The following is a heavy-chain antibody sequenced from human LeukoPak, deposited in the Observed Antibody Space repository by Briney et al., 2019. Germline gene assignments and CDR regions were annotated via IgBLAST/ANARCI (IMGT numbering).Heavy chain of an antibody. CDR2: IIPTFGTA. D-gene: IGHD3-22*01. CDR1: GGTFSSYA. CDR3: ARERGITMIVYDY. Sequence: ASVKVSCKASGGTFSSYAISWVRQAPGQGLEWMGRIIPTFGTANYAQKFQGRVTITTDESTSTAYMELNSLRSEDTAVYYCARERGITMIVYDYWGQGTLVTVSS. J-gene: IGHJ4*02. V-gene: IGHV1-69*05.